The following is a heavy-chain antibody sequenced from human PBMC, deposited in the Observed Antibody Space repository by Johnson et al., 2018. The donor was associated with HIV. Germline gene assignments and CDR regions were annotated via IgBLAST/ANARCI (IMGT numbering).Heavy chain of an antibody. Sequence: SGGGLVQPGGSLRLSCAASGFTFSSYWMSWVRQAPGKGLEWVANIKQDGSEKYYVDSVKGRFTISRDDAKNSLYLQMNSLRAEDTAVYYCASSWFGELSYAFDIWGQGTMVTVSS. D-gene: IGHD3-10*01. CDR1: GFTFSSYW. J-gene: IGHJ3*02. CDR2: IKQDGSEK. V-gene: IGHV3-7*01. CDR3: ASSWFGELSYAFDI.